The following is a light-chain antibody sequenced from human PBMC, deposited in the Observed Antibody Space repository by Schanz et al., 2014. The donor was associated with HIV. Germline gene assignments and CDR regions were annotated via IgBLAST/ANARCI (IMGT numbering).Light chain of an antibody. V-gene: IGKV3-20*01. CDR1: QSVSSN. CDR2: GAS. CDR3: HQYGSSPRT. Sequence: EVVMTQSPATLSVSPGERATLSCRASQSVSSNLAWYQQKPGQAPRLLIYGASSRATGIPDRFSGSGSGTDFSLTITRLEPEDFAVYFCHQYGSSPRTFGQGTKVEI. J-gene: IGKJ1*01.